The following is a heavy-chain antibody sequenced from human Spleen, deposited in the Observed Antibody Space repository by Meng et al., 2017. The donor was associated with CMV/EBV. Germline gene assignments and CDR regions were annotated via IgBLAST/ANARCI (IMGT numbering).Heavy chain of an antibody. CDR1: GFIISDDW. D-gene: IGHD2/OR15-2a*01. V-gene: IGHV3-7*01. CDR3: VKPYCTSTTCYMGWFDP. J-gene: IGHJ5*02. Sequence: GESLKISCGVSGFIISDDWMSWVRQAPGKGPEWVANIKEDGCEKYYLDSVKGRFIISRDNANNSVFLQMNSLRVEDTAVYYCVKPYCTSTTCYMGWFDPWGQGTLVTVSS. CDR2: IKEDGCEK.